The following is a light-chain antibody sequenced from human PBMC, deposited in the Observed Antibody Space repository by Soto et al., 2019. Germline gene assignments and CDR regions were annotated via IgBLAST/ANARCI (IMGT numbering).Light chain of an antibody. Sequence: QLVLTQSPSASASLGASVNLTCTLTGGHSTYSIGWHQQQPQRGPRFLMRLNSDGSHSKGDGIPDRFSGSSSGAERFLTISSLQSEDEADYYCQTWGRGIVVFGGGTKLT. V-gene: IGLV4-69*02. J-gene: IGLJ2*01. CDR2: LNSDGSH. CDR1: GGHSTYS. CDR3: QTWGRGIVV.